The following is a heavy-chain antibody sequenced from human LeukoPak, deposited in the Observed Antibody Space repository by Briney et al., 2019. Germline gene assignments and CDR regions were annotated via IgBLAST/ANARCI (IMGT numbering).Heavy chain of an antibody. J-gene: IGHJ4*02. Sequence: SETLSLTCTVSGGSINSYYWSWIRQPPGKGLEWIGYIYYSGSTNYNPSLKSRVTISVDTSKNQFSLKLSSVTAADTAVYYCARHGSYYDILTGYYGPQPFDYWGQGTLVTVSS. V-gene: IGHV4-59*08. CDR1: GGSINSYY. CDR3: ARHGSYYDILTGYYGPQPFDY. CDR2: IYYSGST. D-gene: IGHD3-9*01.